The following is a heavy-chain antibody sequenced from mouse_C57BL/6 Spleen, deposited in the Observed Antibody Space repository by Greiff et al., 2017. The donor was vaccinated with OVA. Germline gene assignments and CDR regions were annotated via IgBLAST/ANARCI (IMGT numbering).Heavy chain of an antibody. D-gene: IGHD1-1*01. CDR2: IRSKSNNYAT. V-gene: IGHV10-1*01. Sequence: EVKLVESGGGLVQPKGSLKLSCAASGFSFNTYAMNWVRQAPGKGLEWVARIRSKSNNYATYYADSVKDRFTISRDDSESMLYLQMNNLKTEDTAMYYCVRPYGSSSYFDVWGTGTTVTVSS. CDR3: VRPYGSSSYFDV. J-gene: IGHJ1*03. CDR1: GFSFNTYA.